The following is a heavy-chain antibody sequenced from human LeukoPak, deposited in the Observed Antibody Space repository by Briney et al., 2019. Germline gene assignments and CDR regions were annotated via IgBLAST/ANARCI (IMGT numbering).Heavy chain of an antibody. Sequence: GGSLRLSCAASGFTFSSYAMSWARQAPGKGLEWVSAIRGSGGSTYYADSVKGRFTISRDNSKNTLYLQMNSLRAEDTAVYYCAKILGDITMVRAVRYYFDYWGQGTLVTVSS. CDR3: AKILGDITMVRAVRYYFDY. CDR2: IRGSGGST. CDR1: GFTFSSYA. V-gene: IGHV3-23*01. J-gene: IGHJ4*02. D-gene: IGHD3-10*01.